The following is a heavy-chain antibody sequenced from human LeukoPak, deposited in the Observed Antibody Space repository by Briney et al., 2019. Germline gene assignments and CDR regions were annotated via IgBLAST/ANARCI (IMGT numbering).Heavy chain of an antibody. D-gene: IGHD5-18*01. CDR2: ITISNNYI. CDR1: GFTFDDYA. V-gene: IGHV3-21*01. J-gene: IGHJ4*02. CDR3: ARGGYSYLSYFDY. Sequence: GGSLRLSCAASGFTFDDYAMHWVRQAPGNGLEWVSSITISNNYIYYEDLLKGRFTISRDNAKSSLYLQMNSLRAEDTAVYYCARGGYSYLSYFDYWGQGTLVTVSS.